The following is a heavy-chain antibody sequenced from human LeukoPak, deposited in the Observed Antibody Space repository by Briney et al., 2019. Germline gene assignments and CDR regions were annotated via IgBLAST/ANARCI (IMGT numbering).Heavy chain of an antibody. D-gene: IGHD4-23*01. J-gene: IGHJ6*03. CDR3: ARTGETDGANSGHYYYYMDV. CDR1: GGSISSSNYY. V-gene: IGHV4-39*01. CDR2: IYYSGST. Sequence: SETLSLTSPVSGGSISSSNYYWAWIRQPPGKGLEWIGSIYYSGSTYYNPSLKGRVTISVDMSKNQFSLKLSSVTAADTAMYYCARTGETDGANSGHYYYYMDVWGKGTTVTVSS.